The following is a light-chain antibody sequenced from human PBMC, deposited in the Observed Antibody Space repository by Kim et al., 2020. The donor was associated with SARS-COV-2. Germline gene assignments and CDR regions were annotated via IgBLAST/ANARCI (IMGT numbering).Light chain of an antibody. Sequence: QSALTQPASVSGSPGQSITISCTGSNSDIGSYNYVSWYQQHPGKAPKLMIYDVSYRPSGVSSRFSGSKSGNTASLTISGLQAEDEADYFCNSYTMSSTVLFGGGTQLTVL. CDR2: DVS. V-gene: IGLV2-14*03. CDR3: NSYTMSSTVL. J-gene: IGLJ2*01. CDR1: NSDIGSYNY.